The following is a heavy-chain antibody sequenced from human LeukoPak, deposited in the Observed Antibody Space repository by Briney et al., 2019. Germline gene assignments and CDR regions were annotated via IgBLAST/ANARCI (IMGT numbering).Heavy chain of an antibody. D-gene: IGHD4-17*01. Sequence: GGSLRLSCAASGFTFSTYAMSWVRQAPGKGLEWVSGISGSGGSTFYADSVKGRFTISRDNSKNTLYLQMNSLRAEDTAVYYCAAYGDYTFDYWGQGTLVTVSS. CDR2: ISGSGGST. CDR3: AAYGDYTFDY. V-gene: IGHV3-23*01. CDR1: GFTFSTYA. J-gene: IGHJ4*02.